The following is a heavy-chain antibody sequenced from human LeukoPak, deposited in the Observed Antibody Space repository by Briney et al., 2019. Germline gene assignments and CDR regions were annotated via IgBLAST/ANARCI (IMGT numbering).Heavy chain of an antibody. CDR3: ARHESCSDVYTGKYYYYIDV. D-gene: IGHD5-24*01. CDR1: GGSISTRNHY. Sequence: PSETLSLTCTVAGGSISTRNHYWGWIRQSPGKGLEWVGSVYYSGTSFYNPSLKSRLSISLDTSKNQISLKLNSATAADTGLYYCARHESCSDVYTGKYYYYIDVWGTGTTVTVTS. CDR2: VYYSGTS. J-gene: IGHJ6*03. V-gene: IGHV4-39*01.